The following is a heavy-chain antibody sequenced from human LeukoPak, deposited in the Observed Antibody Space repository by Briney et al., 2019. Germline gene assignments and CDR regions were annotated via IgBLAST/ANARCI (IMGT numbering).Heavy chain of an antibody. Sequence: GRSLRLSCAASGFTFSNYAMHWVRQAPGKGLEWVALILYDGNNKYYADSVKGRFSISRDNAKNTLYLQMNSLRVEDTAVYYCARGRPHGDDYWGQGTLVTVSS. D-gene: IGHD2-21*01. CDR3: ARGRPHGDDY. CDR1: GFTFSNYA. V-gene: IGHV3-30-3*01. J-gene: IGHJ4*02. CDR2: ILYDGNNK.